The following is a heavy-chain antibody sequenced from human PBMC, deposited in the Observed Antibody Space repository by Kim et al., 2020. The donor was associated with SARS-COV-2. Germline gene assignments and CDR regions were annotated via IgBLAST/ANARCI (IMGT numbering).Heavy chain of an antibody. CDR1: GFTFSSYS. D-gene: IGHD6-19*01. J-gene: IGHJ4*02. CDR3: ASEIAVAGTSDYFDY. CDR2: ISSSSSYI. Sequence: GGSLRLSCAASGFTFSSYSMNWVRQAPGKGLEWVSSISSSSSYIYYADSAKGRFTISRDNAKNSLYLQMNSLRAEDTAVYYCASEIAVAGTSDYFDYWGQGTLVTVSS. V-gene: IGHV3-21*01.